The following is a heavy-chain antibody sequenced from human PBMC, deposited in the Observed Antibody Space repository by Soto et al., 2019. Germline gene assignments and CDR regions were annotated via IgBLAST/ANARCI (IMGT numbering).Heavy chain of an antibody. CDR2: ISYDGSNK. CDR3: ARDMTTPYAPTIGMDV. V-gene: IGHV3-30-3*01. Sequence: GGSLRLSCAASAITFSIYAMHWVRQAPGKGLEWVAVISYDGSNKYYADSVKGRFTISRDNSKNTLYLQMNSLRAEDTAVYYCARDMTTPYAPTIGMDVWGQGTTVTVSS. CDR1: AITFSIYA. D-gene: IGHD4-4*01. J-gene: IGHJ6*02.